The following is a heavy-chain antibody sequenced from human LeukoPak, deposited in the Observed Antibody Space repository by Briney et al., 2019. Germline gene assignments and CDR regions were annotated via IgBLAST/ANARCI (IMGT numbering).Heavy chain of an antibody. D-gene: IGHD3-22*01. CDR3: ATAINHYYSNYFDY. J-gene: IGHJ4*02. CDR1: GGSFSGYY. V-gene: IGHV4-34*01. Sequence: SETLSLTWAVYGGSFSGYYWSWIRQPPGKGLGWIGEINHSGSTNYNPSLKSRVTISVDTSKNQFSLKLSSVTAADTAVYYCATAINHYYSNYFDYWGQGTLVTVSS. CDR2: INHSGST.